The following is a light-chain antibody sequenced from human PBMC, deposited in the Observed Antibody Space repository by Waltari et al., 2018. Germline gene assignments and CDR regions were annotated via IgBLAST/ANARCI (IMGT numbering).Light chain of an antibody. CDR3: QQRSSWPPRT. V-gene: IGKV1-5*01. CDR2: KAS. CDR1: HRINIW. Sequence: IQVIQSPSTLSASVGDTGTISCRVSHRINIWLAWYHQKPGKAPKLLIKKASTLEDGVPSRFSGSGSGTEFTLTISRLEPEDFAVYYCQQRSSWPPRTFGQGTRLESK. J-gene: IGKJ5*01.